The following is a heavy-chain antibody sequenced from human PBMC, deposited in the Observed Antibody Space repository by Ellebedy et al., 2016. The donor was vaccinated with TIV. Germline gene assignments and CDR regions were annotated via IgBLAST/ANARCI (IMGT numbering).Heavy chain of an antibody. CDR1: GGSVSRGNYY. J-gene: IGHJ6*02. CDR3: ARWNSGSDYLLATYGLDV. CDR2: SNPSGST. D-gene: IGHD3-10*01. V-gene: IGHV4-34*01. Sequence: SETLSLTXRVSGGSVSRGNYYWSWIRQPPGKGLEWIGESNPSGSTNYNPSLKSRVTISVDTSKTQFSLNLSSVTAADTAVYYCARWNSGSDYLLATYGLDVWGQGTTVTVSS.